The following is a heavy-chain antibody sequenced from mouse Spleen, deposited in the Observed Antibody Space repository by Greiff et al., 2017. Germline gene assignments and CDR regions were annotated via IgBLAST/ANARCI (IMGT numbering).Heavy chain of an antibody. CDR3: ARYPLTGTDAMDY. CDR1: GDSITSGY. V-gene: IGHV3-8*02. Sequence: EVKLQESGPSLVKPSQTLSLTCSVTGDSITSGYWNWIRKFPGNKLEYMGYISYSGSTYYNPSLKSRISITRDTSKNQYYLQLNSVTTEDTATYYCARYPLTGTDAMDYWGQGTSVTVSS. J-gene: IGHJ4*01. D-gene: IGHD4-1*01. CDR2: ISYSGST.